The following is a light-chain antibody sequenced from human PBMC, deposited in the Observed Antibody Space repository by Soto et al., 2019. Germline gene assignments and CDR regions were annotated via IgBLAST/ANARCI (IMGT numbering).Light chain of an antibody. CDR3: QQGNSFPLT. CDR2: PAS. Sequence: DIQMTQSPSSVSASVGDRVTITCRASEGVSGWLAWYQQTPGKAPKLLIYPASILQSGVSSRFSGSGSGTNFTLSISSLQPEDFATYYCQQGNSFPLTFGGGTKVEIK. V-gene: IGKV1-12*01. CDR1: EGVSGW. J-gene: IGKJ4*01.